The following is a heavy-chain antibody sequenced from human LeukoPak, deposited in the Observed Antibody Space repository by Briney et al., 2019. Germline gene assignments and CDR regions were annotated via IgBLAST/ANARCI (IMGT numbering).Heavy chain of an antibody. J-gene: IGHJ6*02. D-gene: IGHD3-22*01. CDR3: ARDTYYYDSSGLGYYYGMDV. V-gene: IGHV3-48*04. Sequence: GGSLRLSCAASGFTFSSYSMNWVRQAPGKGLEWVSYISSSSSTIYYADSVKGRFTISRDNAKNSLYLQMNSLRAEDTAVYYCARDTYYYDSSGLGYYYGMDVWGQGTTVTVSS. CDR2: ISSSSSTI. CDR1: GFTFSSYS.